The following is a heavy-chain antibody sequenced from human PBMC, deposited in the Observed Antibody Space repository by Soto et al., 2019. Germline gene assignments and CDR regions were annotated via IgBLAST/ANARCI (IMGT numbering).Heavy chain of an antibody. V-gene: IGHV4-59*01. Sequence: SETLSLTCTVSGGSISSYYWSWIRQPPGKGLEWIGYIYYSGSTSYNPSLKSRVTISVDTSKNQFSLKLSSVTAADTAVYYCARVLGGVDTSFYGMDVWGQGTTVTVS. CDR1: GGSISSYY. D-gene: IGHD5-18*01. CDR3: ARVLGGVDTSFYGMDV. CDR2: IYYSGST. J-gene: IGHJ6*02.